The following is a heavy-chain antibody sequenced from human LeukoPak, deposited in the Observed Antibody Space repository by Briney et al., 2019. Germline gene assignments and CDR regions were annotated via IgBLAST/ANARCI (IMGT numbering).Heavy chain of an antibody. D-gene: IGHD3-16*01. CDR2: ILNDGSQE. V-gene: IGHV3-33*01. CDR3: ARDDALGDNALDI. CDR1: GFTFSSYG. Sequence: GGSLRLSCEASGFTFSSYGMHWVRQAPGKGLEWVAVILNDGSQEKYADSVKGRFTISRDNSKNTLFLQMNSLRAEDTAVYYCARDDALGDNALDIWGQGTMVTVSS. J-gene: IGHJ3*02.